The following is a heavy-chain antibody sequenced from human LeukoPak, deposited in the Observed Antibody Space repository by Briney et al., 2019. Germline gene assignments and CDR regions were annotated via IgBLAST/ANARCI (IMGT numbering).Heavy chain of an antibody. CDR1: GYTFTGYY. Sequence: ASVKVSCKASGYTFTGYYIHRVRQAPGQGLEWVGGINPHRGGTKYAQTFQGGVTMTRDTSISTAYMERSRLTSDDTPVYDSARVETRSWELPPSCGPGTLVTVSS. D-gene: IGHD1-26*01. J-gene: IGHJ5*02. CDR3: ARVETRSWELPPS. V-gene: IGHV1-2*02. CDR2: INPHRGGT.